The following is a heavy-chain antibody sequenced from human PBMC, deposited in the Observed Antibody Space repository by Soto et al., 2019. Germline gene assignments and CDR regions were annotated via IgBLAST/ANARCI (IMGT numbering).Heavy chain of an antibody. D-gene: IGHD2-2*01. CDR1: GFTFSSYS. CDR3: ARSADLGYCSSTSCFRMNYYYGMDV. Sequence: PGGSLRLSCAASGFTFSSYSMNWVRQAPGKGLEWVSYISSSSSTIYYADSVKGRFTISRDNAKNSPYLQMNSLRDEDTAVYYCARSADLGYCSSTSCFRMNYYYGMDVWGQGTTVTVSS. CDR2: ISSSSSTI. V-gene: IGHV3-48*02. J-gene: IGHJ6*02.